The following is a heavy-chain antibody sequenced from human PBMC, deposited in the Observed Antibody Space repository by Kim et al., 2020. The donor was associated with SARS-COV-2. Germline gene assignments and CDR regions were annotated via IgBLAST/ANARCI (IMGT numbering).Heavy chain of an antibody. CDR3: ATRRNAYDSSGPFDY. CDR2: ISAYNGNT. CDR1: GYTFTSYG. Sequence: ASVKVSCKASGYTFTSYGISWVRQAPGQGLEWMGWISAYNGNTNYAQKLQGRVTMTTDTSTSTAYMELRSLRSDDTAVYYCATRRNAYDSSGPFDYWGQGTLVTVSS. V-gene: IGHV1-18*01. D-gene: IGHD3-22*01. J-gene: IGHJ4*02.